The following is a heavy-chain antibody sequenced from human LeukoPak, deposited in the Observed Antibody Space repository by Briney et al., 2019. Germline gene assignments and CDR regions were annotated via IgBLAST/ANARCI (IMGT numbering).Heavy chain of an antibody. CDR3: ARGCSVGSCYDY. Sequence: GGSLRLSCAASGFTVSSNYMSWVRQAPGKGLEWVSAIYSGGSTYYADSVKGRFTISRDNSKNTLCLQMNSLRAEDTAVYYCARGCSVGSCYDYWGQGTLVTVSS. D-gene: IGHD2-15*01. CDR1: GFTVSSNY. J-gene: IGHJ4*02. CDR2: IYSGGST. V-gene: IGHV3-53*01.